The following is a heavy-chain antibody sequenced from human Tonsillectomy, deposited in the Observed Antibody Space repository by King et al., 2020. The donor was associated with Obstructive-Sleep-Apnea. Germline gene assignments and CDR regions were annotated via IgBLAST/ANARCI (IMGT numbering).Heavy chain of an antibody. CDR3: ARDSTYYGESNFEY. CDR2: ITTNTGKP. V-gene: IGHV7-4-1*02. CDR1: GDTFSSHN. Sequence: QLVPSGSELKKPGASVKVSCKVSGDTFSSHNINWVRQAPGQGPEWMGWITTNTGKPTYAQDFTGRFVFSLETSVSTAYLQISTLKAEDTAVYYCARDSTYYGESNFEYWGQGTRVTVSS. J-gene: IGHJ4*02. D-gene: IGHD2-21*01.